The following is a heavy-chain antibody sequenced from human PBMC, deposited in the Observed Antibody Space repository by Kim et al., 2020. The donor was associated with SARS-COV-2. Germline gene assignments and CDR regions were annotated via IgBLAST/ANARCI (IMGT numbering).Heavy chain of an antibody. V-gene: IGHV3-49*02. Sequence: YAASVKGRFTISRDESKRIVYLLMDSLKTEDTGVYYCSRDDHGTGSPFDPWGQGTLVTVSS. D-gene: IGHD3-10*01. CDR3: SRDDHGTGSPFDP. J-gene: IGHJ5*02.